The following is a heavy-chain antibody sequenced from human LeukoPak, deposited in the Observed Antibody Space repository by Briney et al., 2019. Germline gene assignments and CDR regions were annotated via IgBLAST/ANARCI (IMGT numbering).Heavy chain of an antibody. V-gene: IGHV4-39*07. J-gene: IGHJ4*02. Sequence: PSQTLSLTCTVSGGSISSGGYYWGWIRQPPGKGLEWIGSIYYSGSTYYNPSLKSRVTISVDTSKNQFSLKLSSGTAADTAVYYCARDTKTFFDYWAQGTLVTVSS. CDR2: IYYSGST. CDR3: ARDTKTFFDY. CDR1: GGSISSGGYY. D-gene: IGHD2-8*01.